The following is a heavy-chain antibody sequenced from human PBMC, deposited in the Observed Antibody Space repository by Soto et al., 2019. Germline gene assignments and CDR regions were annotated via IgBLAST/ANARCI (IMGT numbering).Heavy chain of an antibody. CDR1: GGSISSGDYY. D-gene: IGHD5-12*01. CDR3: ARDLPYEAKSYYYGMGV. Sequence: SETLSLTCTVSGGSISSGDYYWSRIRQPPGKGLEWIGYIYYTGTTYYNPSLKSRVSISVDTSNNQFSLKMSSVTAADTAVYYCARDLPYEAKSYYYGMGVWGQGTTVTVSS. CDR2: IYYTGTT. V-gene: IGHV4-30-4*08. J-gene: IGHJ6*02.